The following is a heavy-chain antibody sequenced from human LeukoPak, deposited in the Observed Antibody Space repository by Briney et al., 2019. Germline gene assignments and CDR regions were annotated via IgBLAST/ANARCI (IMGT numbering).Heavy chain of an antibody. J-gene: IGHJ3*02. D-gene: IGHD2-15*01. Sequence: GGSLRLSCAASGFTFSSYAMTWVRQAPGKGLEWVSSLRDSGGGADYADSVKGRFTMSRDNSKNTLSLQMNSLRAEDTAVYYCAKAHCSGGCNPGAFDIWGQGTTVTVSS. CDR1: GFTFSSYA. CDR3: AKAHCSGGCNPGAFDI. CDR2: LRDSGGGA. V-gene: IGHV3-23*01.